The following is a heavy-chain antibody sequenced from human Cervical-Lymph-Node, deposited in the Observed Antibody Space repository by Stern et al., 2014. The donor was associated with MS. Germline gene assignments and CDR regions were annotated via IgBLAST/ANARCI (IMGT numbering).Heavy chain of an antibody. J-gene: IGHJ4*02. Sequence: EVQLVESGGGLVQPGRSLRLSCAASGFTFDDYAMHWVRQGPGKGLEWVSGISWNSGSRDYADSVKGRFTISRDNTNSSLFLLMNSLRAEDTALYYCAKAFPTYVYWGQGTLVTVSS. CDR2: ISWNSGSR. V-gene: IGHV3-9*01. D-gene: IGHD2/OR15-2a*01. CDR1: GFTFDDYA. CDR3: AKAFPTYVY.